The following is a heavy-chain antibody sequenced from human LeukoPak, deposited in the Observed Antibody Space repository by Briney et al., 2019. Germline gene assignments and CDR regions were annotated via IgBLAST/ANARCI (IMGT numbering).Heavy chain of an antibody. CDR1: GFTFSTNG. Sequence: GGSLRLSRVVSGFTFSTNGMSWVRQAPGKGLEWVSGLSGSGSSVYYADSVRGRLTISRDNSRNTLYLQLDSLRADDTAVYYCAKGLNWFDPWGQGTPVIVSS. D-gene: IGHD2-8*01. CDR3: AKGLNWFDP. V-gene: IGHV3-23*01. CDR2: LSGSGSSV. J-gene: IGHJ5*02.